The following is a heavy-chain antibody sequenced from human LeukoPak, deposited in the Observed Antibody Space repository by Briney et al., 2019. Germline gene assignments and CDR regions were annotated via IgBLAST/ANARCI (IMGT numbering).Heavy chain of an antibody. V-gene: IGHV4-4*08. Sequence: SETLSLTCTVSGGSIKGYHWSWIRQPPGKGLEWFGYIYSNEATEYKPSLKSRVTISADTSKNQFSLKLTSVSAADTAIYYCARRNDFHIWGQGTMVAVSS. CDR1: GGSIKGYH. CDR3: ARRNDFHI. J-gene: IGHJ3*02. CDR2: IYSNEAT.